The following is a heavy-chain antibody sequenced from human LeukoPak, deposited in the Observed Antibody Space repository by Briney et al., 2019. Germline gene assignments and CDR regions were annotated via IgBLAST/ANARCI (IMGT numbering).Heavy chain of an antibody. V-gene: IGHV3-48*01. CDR1: GFTVSSNY. D-gene: IGHD1-1*01. CDR3: ARDAVLVNWNDGGYYFDY. CDR2: ISSSSSTI. Sequence: GGSLRLSCAASGFTVSSNYMSWVREAPGKGLEWVSYISSSSSTIYYADSVKGRFTISRDNAKNSLYLQMNSLRAEDTAVYYCARDAVLVNWNDGGYYFDYWGQGTLVTVSS. J-gene: IGHJ4*02.